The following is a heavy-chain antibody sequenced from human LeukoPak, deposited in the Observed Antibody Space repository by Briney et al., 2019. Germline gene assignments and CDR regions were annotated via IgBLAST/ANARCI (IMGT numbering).Heavy chain of an antibody. J-gene: IGHJ4*02. Sequence: GSLRLSCAASGFTFSSYSMNWVRQAPGKGLEWVSVIYTGSSTYYADSAKGRFTISRDTSKNTLYLQMNSLRAEDTAVYYCARVLYSGSYYNDYWGQGTLVTVSS. V-gene: IGHV3-53*01. CDR1: GFTFSSYS. CDR2: IYTGSST. CDR3: ARVLYSGSYYNDY. D-gene: IGHD1-26*01.